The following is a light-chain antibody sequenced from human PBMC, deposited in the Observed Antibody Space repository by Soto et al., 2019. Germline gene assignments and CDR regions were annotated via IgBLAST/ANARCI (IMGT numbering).Light chain of an antibody. V-gene: IGLV2-8*01. CDR2: EVS. Sequence: QSVLTQSPSASGSPGQSVTISCTGTSSDVGGHNYVSWYQHHPGKAPKLIIYEVSKRPSGVPDRFSGSKSRNTASLTVSGLQAEDEAVYYCSSTAGNNNLVFGGGTKLTV. CDR1: SSDVGGHNY. CDR3: SSTAGNNNLV. J-gene: IGLJ3*02.